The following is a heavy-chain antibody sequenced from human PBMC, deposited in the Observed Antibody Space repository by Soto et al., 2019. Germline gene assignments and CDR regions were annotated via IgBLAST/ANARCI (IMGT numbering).Heavy chain of an antibody. V-gene: IGHV5-51*01. CDR3: ARTAAAGKYYYGVDV. D-gene: IGHD6-13*01. CDR1: GDSFTSYW. J-gene: IGHJ6*02. Sequence: PGESLKISCKGSGDSFTSYWIGWVRQMPGKGLEWMGIIYPGDSDTRYSPSFQGQVTISADKSITTAYLQWSSLKASDTAMYYCARTAAAGKYYYGVDVWGQGTTVTVSS. CDR2: IYPGDSDT.